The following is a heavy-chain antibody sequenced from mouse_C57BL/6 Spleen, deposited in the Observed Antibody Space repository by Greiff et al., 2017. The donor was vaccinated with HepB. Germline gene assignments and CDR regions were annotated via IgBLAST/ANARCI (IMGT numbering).Heavy chain of an antibody. J-gene: IGHJ4*01. CDR3: ARRIHYYGSSYAKDY. CDR2: ISSGSSTI. V-gene: IGHV5-17*01. Sequence: EVQVVESGGGLVKPGGSLKLSCAASGFTFSDYGMHWVRQAPEKGLEWVAYISSGSSTIYYADTVKGRFTISRDNAKNTLFLQMTSLRSEDTAMYYCARRIHYYGSSYAKDYLGQGTSVTVSS. D-gene: IGHD1-1*01. CDR1: GFTFSDYG.